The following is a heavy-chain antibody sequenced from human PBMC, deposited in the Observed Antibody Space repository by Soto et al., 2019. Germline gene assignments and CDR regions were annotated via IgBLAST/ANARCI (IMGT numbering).Heavy chain of an antibody. Sequence: PAETLSLNCAVSGSSITRGYCWGWIGQPPGKGLEWIGSIYHSGSTYYNPALKSRVTISVDTSKNQFSLKLGSVTAADTAVYYCARDNGGDYDPPYYYYYYGMDVWGQGTTVT. V-gene: IGHV4-38-2*02. CDR2: IYHSGST. D-gene: IGHD4-17*01. J-gene: IGHJ6*02. CDR1: GSSITRGYC. CDR3: ARDNGGDYDPPYYYYYYGMDV.